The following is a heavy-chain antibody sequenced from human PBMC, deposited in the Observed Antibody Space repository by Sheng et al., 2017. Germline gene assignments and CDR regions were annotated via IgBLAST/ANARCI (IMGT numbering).Heavy chain of an antibody. CDR2: ISYDGSNK. J-gene: IGHJ6*02. CDR3: AREASYYGSGSYKYYYYGMDV. V-gene: IGHV3-30*04. D-gene: IGHD3-10*01. CDR1: GFTFSSYA. Sequence: QVQLVESGGGVVQPGRSLRLSCAASGFTFSSYAMHWVRQAPGKGLEWVAVISYDGSNKYYADSVKGRFTISRDNSKNTLYLQMNSLRAEDTAVYYCAREASYYGSGSYKYYYYGMDVWGQGTTVTVSS.